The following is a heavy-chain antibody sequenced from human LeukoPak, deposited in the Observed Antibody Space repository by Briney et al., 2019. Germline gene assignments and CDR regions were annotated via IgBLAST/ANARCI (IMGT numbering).Heavy chain of an antibody. CDR2: IIPIFGTS. CDR1: GYTFSSYT. J-gene: IGHJ4*02. V-gene: IGHV1-69*13. D-gene: IGHD6-19*01. Sequence: ASVKVSCKASGYTFSSYTLSWLRQAPGQGLEWMGGIIPIFGTSNYAQKFQGRVTITADESTSTAYMELSSLRSEDTAVYYCARYYSGWYYFDYWGQGTLVTVSS. CDR3: ARYYSGWYYFDY.